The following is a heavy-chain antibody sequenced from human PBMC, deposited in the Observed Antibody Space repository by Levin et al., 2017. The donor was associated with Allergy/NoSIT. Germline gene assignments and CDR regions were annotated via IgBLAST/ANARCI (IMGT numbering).Heavy chain of an antibody. J-gene: IGHJ6*02. Sequence: GESLKISCAASGLTFSNYAMHWVRQAPGKGLEWVAAISYDGGNQYYVDSVKGRFTISRDNSKNTLYLQMNSLRAEDTAVYYGHISSIGVDVWGQGTTVTVSS. CDR1: GLTFSNYA. V-gene: IGHV3-30-3*01. CDR3: HISSIGVDV. D-gene: IGHD6-6*01. CDR2: ISYDGGNQ.